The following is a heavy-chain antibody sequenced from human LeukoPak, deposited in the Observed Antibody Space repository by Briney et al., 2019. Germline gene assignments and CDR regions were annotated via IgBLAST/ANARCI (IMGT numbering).Heavy chain of an antibody. Sequence: ASVKVSCKASGYTFTSYDINWVRQATGQGLEWMGWMNPNSGNTGYAQKFQGRVTMTRNTSISTAYMELSSLRSEDTVVYYCARGSHSASYYDFWSGYYYWGQGTLVTVSS. CDR2: MNPNSGNT. J-gene: IGHJ4*02. CDR3: ARGSHSASYYDFWSGYYY. CDR1: GYTFTSYD. D-gene: IGHD3-3*01. V-gene: IGHV1-8*01.